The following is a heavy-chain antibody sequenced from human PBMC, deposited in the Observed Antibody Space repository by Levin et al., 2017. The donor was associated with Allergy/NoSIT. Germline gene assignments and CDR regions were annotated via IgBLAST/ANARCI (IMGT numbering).Heavy chain of an antibody. CDR1: GFTFSIYA. CDR2: INNEGGI. V-gene: IGHV3-23*01. J-gene: IGHJ4*02. D-gene: IGHD1-26*01. CDR3: AKPYSSSGAYRPFDY. Sequence: GESLKISCAASGFTFSIYAVSWVRQAPGKGLEWVSIINNEGGINYADSVKGRFTISRDNSKNTLYLQMHSLRAEDTATYYCAKPYSSSGAYRPFDYWGQGTLVTVSS.